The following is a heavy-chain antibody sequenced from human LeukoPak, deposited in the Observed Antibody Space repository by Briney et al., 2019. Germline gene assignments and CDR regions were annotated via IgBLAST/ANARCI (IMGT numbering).Heavy chain of an antibody. CDR2: IYTSGST. D-gene: IGHD3-22*01. V-gene: IGHV4-61*02. CDR3: ASDYYDSSGHLGY. CDR1: GGSISSGSYY. Sequence: SETLSLTCTVSGGSISSGSYYWSWIRQPAGKGLEWIGRIYTSGSTNYNPSLKSRVTMSVDTSKNQFSLKLSSVTAADTAVYYCASDYYDSSGHLGYWGQGTLVTVSS. J-gene: IGHJ4*02.